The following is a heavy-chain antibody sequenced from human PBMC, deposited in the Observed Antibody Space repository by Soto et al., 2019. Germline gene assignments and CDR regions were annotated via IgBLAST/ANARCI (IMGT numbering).Heavy chain of an antibody. V-gene: IGHV3-30-3*01. J-gene: IGHJ3*02. D-gene: IGHD3-22*01. CDR1: GFTFSSYA. CDR3: AREEATDDYDSSGYGDALDI. Sequence: QVQLVESGGGVVQPGRSLRLSCAASGFTFSSYAMHWVRQAPGKGLEWVAVISYDGSNTYYADSVKGRFTISRDNSKNTLYLQMNRLRAEDTAVYYCAREEATDDYDSSGYGDALDIGGQGTMVTVSS. CDR2: ISYDGSNT.